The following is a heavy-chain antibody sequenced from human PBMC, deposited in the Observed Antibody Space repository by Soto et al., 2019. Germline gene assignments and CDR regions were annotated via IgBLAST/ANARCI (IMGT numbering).Heavy chain of an antibody. D-gene: IGHD3-10*01. CDR3: ARAPPSGTYWYFEF. CDR2: ISYDGSKK. J-gene: IGHJ2*01. V-gene: IGHV3-30*03. CDR1: GFTFNDYG. Sequence: QVQLVESGGGVVQPGRSLRLSCAASGFTFNDYGMHWVRQAPGKGLEWVGVISYDGSKKYYADSVKGRFTISRDNSENTLYLQMTSLRAEDTAVYHCARAPPSGTYWYFEFWGRGTLVTVSS.